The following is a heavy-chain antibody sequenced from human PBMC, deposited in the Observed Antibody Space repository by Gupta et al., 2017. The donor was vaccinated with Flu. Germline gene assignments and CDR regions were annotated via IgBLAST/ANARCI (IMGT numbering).Heavy chain of an antibody. D-gene: IGHD3-3*01. CDR2: ISARSDRI. CDR1: GFTFRYYS. J-gene: IGHJ4*02. Sequence: GFTFRYYSMTGIRQAPGRGLEWVSSISARSDRIKYADSLKGRFTVSRDNAEHSLYLQMDSLRADDTAVYYCARETDFLGVVLEADDWGQGTLVTVSS. V-gene: IGHV3-21*01. CDR3: ARETDFLGVVLEADD.